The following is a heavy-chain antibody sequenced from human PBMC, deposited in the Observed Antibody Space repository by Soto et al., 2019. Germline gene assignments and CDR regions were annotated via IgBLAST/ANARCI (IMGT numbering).Heavy chain of an antibody. V-gene: IGHV5-51*01. CDR2: IYPGDSDT. CDR3: VRVVDPQLDYDILTSYYYYMDV. J-gene: IGHJ6*03. D-gene: IGHD3-9*01. CDR1: GYSFTSYW. Sequence: GESLKISCKGSGYSFTSYWIGWVRQMPGKGLEWMGIIYPGDSDTRYSPSFQGQVTISADKSISTAYLQWSSLKASDTAMYYCVRVVDPQLDYDILTSYYYYMDVWGKGTTVTVSS.